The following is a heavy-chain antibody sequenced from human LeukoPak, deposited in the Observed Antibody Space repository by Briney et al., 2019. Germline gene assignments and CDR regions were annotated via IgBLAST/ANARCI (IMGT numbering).Heavy chain of an antibody. D-gene: IGHD2-2*01. J-gene: IGHJ4*02. V-gene: IGHV3-30*02. CDR3: AKDRTTFIVVVPAATPDY. CDR2: IRYDGSNK. CDR1: GFTFSSYG. Sequence: PGGSLRLSCAASGFTFSSYGMHWVRQAPGKGLEWVAFIRYDGSNKYYADSVKGRFTISRDNSKNTLYLQMNSLRAEDTAVYYCAKDRTTFIVVVPAATPDYWGQGTLVTVSS.